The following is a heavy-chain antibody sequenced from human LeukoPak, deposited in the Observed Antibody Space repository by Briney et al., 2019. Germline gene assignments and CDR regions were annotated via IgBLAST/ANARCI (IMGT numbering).Heavy chain of an antibody. Sequence: ASVKVSCKASGYTFTSYYMHWVRQAPGQGLEWMGIINPSGGSTRYAQKFQGRVTMTSDTSTSAVYMELSSLRSEDTAVYYCARDRLLRLQYGMDVWGQGTTVTVSS. D-gene: IGHD2/OR15-2a*01. V-gene: IGHV1-46*01. CDR1: GYTFTSYY. CDR2: INPSGGST. J-gene: IGHJ6*02. CDR3: ARDRLLRLQYGMDV.